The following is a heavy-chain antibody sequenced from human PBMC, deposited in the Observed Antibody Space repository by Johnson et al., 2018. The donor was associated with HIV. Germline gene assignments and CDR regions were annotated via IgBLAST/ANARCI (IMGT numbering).Heavy chain of an antibody. J-gene: IGHJ3*02. D-gene: IGHD3-10*01. Sequence: VQLVESGGSVVQPGGSLRLSCAASGFTFDDYTMHWVRQAPGKGLEWVSLIRWDGGITYYADSVKGRFPISRDNTKNTLYLQMNSLRAEDTAVYYCAKATQSSFDIWCQRTMVTVSS. CDR1: GFTFDDYT. V-gene: IGHV3-43*01. CDR2: IRWDGGIT. CDR3: AKATQSSFDI.